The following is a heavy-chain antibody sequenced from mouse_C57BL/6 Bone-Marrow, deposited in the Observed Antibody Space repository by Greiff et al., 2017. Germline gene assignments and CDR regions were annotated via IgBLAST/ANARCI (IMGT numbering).Heavy chain of an antibody. CDR2: IRNKANNHAT. Sequence: DVLLVESGGGLVQPGGSMKLSCAASGFTFSDAWMDWVRQSPEKGLEWVAEIRNKANNHATYYAESVKGRFTISRDDSKSSVYLQMNSVRAEDTGIYYCNYYGSSYDAYWGQGTLVTVSA. V-gene: IGHV6-6*01. CDR1: GFTFSDAW. D-gene: IGHD1-1*01. CDR3: NYYGSSYDAY. J-gene: IGHJ3*01.